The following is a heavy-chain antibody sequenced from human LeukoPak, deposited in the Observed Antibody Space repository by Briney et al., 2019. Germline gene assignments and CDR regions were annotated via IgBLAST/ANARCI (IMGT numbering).Heavy chain of an antibody. CDR1: GFTLSSYA. CDR3: ARTPTTVTKPDY. J-gene: IGHJ4*02. Sequence: GRSLRLSCVASGFTLSSYAMHWVRQAPGKGLEWVAVISYDGSNKYYADSVKSRFTISRDNSKNTLYLQMDSLRPEDTAVYYCARTPTTVTKPDYWGQGTLVTVSS. D-gene: IGHD4-17*01. CDR2: ISYDGSNK. V-gene: IGHV3-30*04.